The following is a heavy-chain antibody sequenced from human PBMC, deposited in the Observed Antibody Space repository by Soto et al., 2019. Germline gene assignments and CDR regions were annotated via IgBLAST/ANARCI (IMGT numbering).Heavy chain of an antibody. CDR3: VRVGRYDSSGYYYGFDY. CDR2: IENDGSEK. J-gene: IGHJ4*02. D-gene: IGHD3-22*01. Sequence: LRLSCATSGFTLSGYWMSWVRQAPGKGLEWVANIENDGSEKYYVDSVKGRFTISRDNAKKSLYLQMNSLRAEDTAVYYCVRVGRYDSSGYYYGFDYWGQGALVTVSS. V-gene: IGHV3-7*03. CDR1: GFTLSGYW.